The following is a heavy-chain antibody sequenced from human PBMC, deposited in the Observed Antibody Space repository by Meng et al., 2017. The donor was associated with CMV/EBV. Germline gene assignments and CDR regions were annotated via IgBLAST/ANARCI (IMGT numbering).Heavy chain of an antibody. Sequence: GSLRLSCTVSGGSISSYYWSWIRQPPGKGQEWIGYIYYSGSTNYNPSLKSRVTISVDTSKNQFSLKLSSVTAADTAVYYCARGGIAAAGTYYYGMDVWGQGTTVTVSS. V-gene: IGHV4-59*01. J-gene: IGHJ6*02. CDR2: IYYSGST. CDR3: ARGGIAAAGTYYYGMDV. CDR1: GGSISSYY. D-gene: IGHD6-13*01.